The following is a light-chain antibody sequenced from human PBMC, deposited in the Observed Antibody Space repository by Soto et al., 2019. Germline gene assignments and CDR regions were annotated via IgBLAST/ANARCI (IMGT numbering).Light chain of an antibody. CDR3: TSYTTRNTVV. V-gene: IGLV2-14*01. CDR1: GSDVGNYNY. Sequence: QSALTQPASVSGSPGQSITISCTGTGSDVGNYNYVSWYQQFPGKAPKLMIYDVNNRPSGVSNRFSGSKSDNTASLTISGLQAEDEADYYCTSYTTRNTVVFGGGTKVTVL. J-gene: IGLJ3*02. CDR2: DVN.